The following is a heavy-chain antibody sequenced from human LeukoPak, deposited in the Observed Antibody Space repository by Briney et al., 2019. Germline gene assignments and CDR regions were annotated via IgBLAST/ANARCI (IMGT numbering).Heavy chain of an antibody. Sequence: GESLKISCKGSGYSFSNDRIGWVRQMPGKGLEWMGIIYPGDSDTRYSPSFQGQVTISADKSISTAYLQWSSLGASDTAMYYCARRGCNGGSCYAYWGQGTLVTVSS. CDR1: GYSFSNDR. CDR3: ARRGCNGGSCYAY. CDR2: IYPGDSDT. J-gene: IGHJ4*02. D-gene: IGHD2-15*01. V-gene: IGHV5-51*01.